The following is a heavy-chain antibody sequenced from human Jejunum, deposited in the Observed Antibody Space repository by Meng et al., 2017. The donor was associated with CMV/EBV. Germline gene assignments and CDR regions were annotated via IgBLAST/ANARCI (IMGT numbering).Heavy chain of an antibody. V-gene: IGHV1-18*01. CDR2: ISAYNGNT. D-gene: IGHD2-2*01. Sequence: VPLVQLWDAVKKPGAPVKASCEASGFIFTSYAISWVRQAPGQGLQYMGWISAYNGNTNYAQELQGRVTMTTDTSTSTAYMELRSLRFDDTAVYYCARFYCSSTSCPHVLFDYWGQGTLVTVSS. J-gene: IGHJ4*02. CDR1: GFIFTSYA. CDR3: ARFYCSSTSCPHVLFDY.